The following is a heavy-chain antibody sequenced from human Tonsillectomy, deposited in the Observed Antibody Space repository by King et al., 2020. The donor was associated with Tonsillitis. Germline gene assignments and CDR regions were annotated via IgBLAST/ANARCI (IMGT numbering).Heavy chain of an antibody. CDR2: IKSKTDGGTT. CDR1: GFTFSNAW. V-gene: IGHV3-15*01. J-gene: IGHJ6*02. Sequence: VQLVESGGGLVKPGGSLRLSCAASGFTFSNAWMSWVRQAPGKGLEWVGRIKSKTDGGTTDYAAPVKGRFTISRDDSKNTLYLQMNSRKTADTAVYYCSTGAKLRGMDVWGQGTTVTVSS. CDR3: STGAKLRGMDV.